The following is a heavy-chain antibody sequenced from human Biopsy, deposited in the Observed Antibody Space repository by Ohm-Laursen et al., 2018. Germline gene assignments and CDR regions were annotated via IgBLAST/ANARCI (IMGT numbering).Heavy chain of an antibody. CDR1: GFTFSSYA. D-gene: IGHD4-17*01. J-gene: IGHJ4*02. V-gene: IGHV3-23*01. CDR3: RLAAAQTVTHFDY. Sequence: SLRLSCAASGFTFSSYAMTWFRQAPGKGLEWVSTISGNSDIIYDTDSVKGRFTISRDNSKNTLYLQMNSLRADDTAVYYCRLAAAQTVTHFDYWGQGTLVTVSS. CDR2: ISGNSDII.